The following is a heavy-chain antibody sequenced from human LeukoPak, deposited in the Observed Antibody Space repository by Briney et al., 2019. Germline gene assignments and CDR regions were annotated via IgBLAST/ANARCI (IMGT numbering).Heavy chain of an antibody. CDR3: ARGVVVAGPPDPYYYGMDV. J-gene: IGHJ6*02. D-gene: IGHD2-15*01. Sequence: GGSLRLSCAAPGFVFSGYSMNWVRQAPGKGLEWVSSISSRSEYIYYGDSVKGRFTISRDDTKNSLFLQMNSLRAEDTALYYCARGVVVAGPPDPYYYGMDVWGQGTTVTVSS. CDR2: ISSRSEYI. V-gene: IGHV3-21*01. CDR1: GFVFSGYS.